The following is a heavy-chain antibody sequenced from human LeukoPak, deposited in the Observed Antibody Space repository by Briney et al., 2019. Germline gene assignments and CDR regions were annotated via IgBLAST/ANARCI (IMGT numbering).Heavy chain of an antibody. D-gene: IGHD5-12*01. J-gene: IGHJ4*02. Sequence: GGSLRLSCAGSEFTFSTYWMHWVRQAPGKGLVWVSRISTDGSSTSYADSVKGRFTISRDNAKHTLFLQMDSLRAEDTAVYYCVSGASRENGYGGDDPYWGQGTLVIVSS. CDR3: VSGASRENGYGGDDPY. V-gene: IGHV3-74*01. CDR1: EFTFSTYW. CDR2: ISTDGSST.